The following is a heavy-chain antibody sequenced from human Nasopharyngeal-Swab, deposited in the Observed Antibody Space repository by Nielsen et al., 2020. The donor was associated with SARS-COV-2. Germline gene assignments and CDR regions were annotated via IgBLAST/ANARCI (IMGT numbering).Heavy chain of an antibody. V-gene: IGHV3-30*18. D-gene: IGHD1-1*01. CDR1: GFTFNYFG. Sequence: LSLTCAASGFTFNYFGMHWVRQAPRKGLEWVAFISYEGSIRNYIDSVKGRFTVSRDTSKNTVYLQMNSLRPDDTAVYFCAKSMAYFQLSGTYNLDFWGQGTLVTVSS. J-gene: IGHJ4*02. CDR3: AKSMAYFQLSGTYNLDF. CDR2: ISYEGSIR.